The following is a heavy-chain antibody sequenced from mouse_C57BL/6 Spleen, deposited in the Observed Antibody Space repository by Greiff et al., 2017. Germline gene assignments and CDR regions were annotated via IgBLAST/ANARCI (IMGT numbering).Heavy chain of an antibody. Sequence: EVKLQQSGAELVKPGASVKLSCTASGFNIKDYYMHWVKQRTEQGLEWIGRIDPEDGDTKYAPKFQGKATITADTSSNTAYLQLSSLTSEDTAVYYCASPTTVVAEGFAYWGQGTLVTVSA. CDR2: IDPEDGDT. D-gene: IGHD1-1*01. V-gene: IGHV14-2*01. J-gene: IGHJ3*01. CDR1: GFNIKDYY. CDR3: ASPTTVVAEGFAY.